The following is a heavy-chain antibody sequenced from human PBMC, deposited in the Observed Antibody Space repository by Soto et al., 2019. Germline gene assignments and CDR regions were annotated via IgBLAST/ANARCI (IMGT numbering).Heavy chain of an antibody. CDR2: IYYSGST. Sequence: QLQLQESGPGLVKPSETLSLTCTVSGGSISSSSYYWGWIRQPPGKGLEWIGSIYYSGSTYYNPSLKSRVTISVDTSKNQFSLKLSSVTAADTAVYYCARQSETVTTLWGFVEAPGIALDYWGQGTLVTVSS. CDR3: ARQSETVTTLWGFVEAPGIALDY. V-gene: IGHV4-39*01. J-gene: IGHJ4*02. CDR1: GGSISSSSYY. D-gene: IGHD4-17*01.